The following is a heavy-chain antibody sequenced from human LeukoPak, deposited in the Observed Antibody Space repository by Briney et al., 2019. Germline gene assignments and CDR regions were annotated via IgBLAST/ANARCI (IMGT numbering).Heavy chain of an antibody. CDR1: GYTFTGYY. CDR2: INPNSGGT. J-gene: IGHJ4*02. V-gene: IGHV1-2*02. Sequence: ASVKVSCKASGYTFTGYYMHWVRQAPGQGLEWMGWINPNSGGTNYAQKFQGRVTMTTDTSTSTAYMELRSLRSDDTAVYYCARDLREYSSGWYPFDYWGQGTLVTVSS. D-gene: IGHD6-19*01. CDR3: ARDLREYSSGWYPFDY.